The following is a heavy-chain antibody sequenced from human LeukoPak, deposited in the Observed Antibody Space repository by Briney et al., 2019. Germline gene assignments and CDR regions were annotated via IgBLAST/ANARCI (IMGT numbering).Heavy chain of an antibody. CDR2: ISAYNGNT. J-gene: IGHJ4*02. D-gene: IGHD3-3*01. Sequence: ASVKVSCKASGYTFTSYGINWVRQAPGQGLEWMGWISAYNGNTNYAQKLQGRVTMTTDTSTSTAYMELRSLRSDGTAVYYCARGVNYDFWSGYGHFDYWGQGTLVTVSS. CDR1: GYTFTSYG. CDR3: ARGVNYDFWSGYGHFDY. V-gene: IGHV1-18*01.